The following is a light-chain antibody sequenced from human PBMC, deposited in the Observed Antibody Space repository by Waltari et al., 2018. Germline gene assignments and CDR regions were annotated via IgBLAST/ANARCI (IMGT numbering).Light chain of an antibody. Sequence: EIVMTQSPATLSVAPGERATLSCRARQSISSNLAWYQQKPGQAPRLRVYETSTRATGIPARFRGSGSGTEFSLTITSLQSEDSALYYCQQYNVWPPITFGQGTRLEIQ. CDR3: QQYNVWPPIT. J-gene: IGKJ5*01. CDR1: QSISSN. V-gene: IGKV3-15*01. CDR2: ETS.